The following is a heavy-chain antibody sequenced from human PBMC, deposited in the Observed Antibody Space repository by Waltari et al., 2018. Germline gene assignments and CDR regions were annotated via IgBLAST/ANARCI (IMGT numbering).Heavy chain of an antibody. CDR2: VDPADGKT. CDR1: GYIFSNYY. Sequence: EVQLVQSGAEVKKPGATVKISCKASGYIFSNYYMPYTRQAPGKGLEWMGRVDPADGKTIYADKFQGRFIITTNRPTRTVFMEVTSLTSDDAAVYYCATSGMDLSGVTINWFDPWGQGTLLTVSS. D-gene: IGHD3-9*01. CDR3: ATSGMDLSGVTINWFDP. V-gene: IGHV1-69-2*01. J-gene: IGHJ5*02.